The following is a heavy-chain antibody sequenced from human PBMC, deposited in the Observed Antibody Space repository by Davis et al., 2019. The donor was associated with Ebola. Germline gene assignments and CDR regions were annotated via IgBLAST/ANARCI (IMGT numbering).Heavy chain of an antibody. Sequence: GGSLRLSCAASGFTFSNAWMSWVRQAPGKGLEWVAVISYDGSNKYYADSVKGRFTISRDNSKNVVYLQMDDLRVEDTALYYCAKEGNSWAFDHWGQGTLVTVSS. CDR3: AKEGNSWAFDH. V-gene: IGHV3-30*18. D-gene: IGHD3-16*01. CDR2: ISYDGSNK. J-gene: IGHJ4*02. CDR1: GFTFSNAW.